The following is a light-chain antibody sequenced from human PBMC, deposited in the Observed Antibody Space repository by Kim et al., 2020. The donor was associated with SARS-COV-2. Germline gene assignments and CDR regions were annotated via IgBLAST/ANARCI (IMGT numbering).Light chain of an antibody. CDR3: QQTYSSPQT. CDR1: QSISTF. V-gene: IGKV1-39*01. J-gene: IGKJ1*01. CDR2: GAS. Sequence: DIQMTQSPSSLSASLGDRVIITCRATQSISTFLNWYQQKPGKPPKLLIYGASTLRSGVPSKFSGTGSGTEFTLAISSLQPEDFATYYCQQTYSSPQTFGQGTKLEI.